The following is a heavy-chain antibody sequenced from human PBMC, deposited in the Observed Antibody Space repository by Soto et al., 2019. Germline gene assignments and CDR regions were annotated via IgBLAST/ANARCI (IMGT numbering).Heavy chain of an antibody. J-gene: IGHJ4*02. CDR3: ARTSRFAC. Sequence: QVQLLQWRAGLLTPSETLSLTCADYCGSFSGYYWSWIRQPPGKGLQWIGEINHSGSTNYNPSLKSRVTMSVDTSKNQFSLKLSSVTAADTAVYYGARTSRFACCGQGTLVTVSS. D-gene: IGHD6-6*01. V-gene: IGHV4-34*01. CDR1: CGSFSGYY. CDR2: INHSGST.